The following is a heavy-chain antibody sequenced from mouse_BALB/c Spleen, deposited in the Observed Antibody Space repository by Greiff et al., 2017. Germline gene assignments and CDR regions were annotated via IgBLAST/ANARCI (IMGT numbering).Heavy chain of an antibody. CDR1: GFTFNSYA. J-gene: IGHJ4*01. CDR2: IRSKSNNYAT. CDR3: VRQGVYAMDY. Sequence: EVQLVESGGGLVQPKGSLKLSCAASGFTFNSYAMNWVRQAPGKGLEWVARIRSKSNNYATYYADSVKDRFTISRDDSQSMLYLQMNNLKTEDTAMYYCVRQGVYAMDYWGQGTSVTVSS. V-gene: IGHV10-1*02.